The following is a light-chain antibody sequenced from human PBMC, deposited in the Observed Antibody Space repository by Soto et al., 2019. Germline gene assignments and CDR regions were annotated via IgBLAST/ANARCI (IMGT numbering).Light chain of an antibody. CDR1: QSVSSSY. CDR2: VAS. CDR3: QQYGSSPPT. J-gene: IGKJ1*01. V-gene: IGKV3-20*01. Sequence: EIVLTQSPGTLSLSPGERATLSCRASQSVSSSYLAWYQQKPGQGPRLLIYVASSRATGTPDRFSGSGSGTDFTLTINRLEPEDFALYYCQQYGSSPPTFGQGTKVDIK.